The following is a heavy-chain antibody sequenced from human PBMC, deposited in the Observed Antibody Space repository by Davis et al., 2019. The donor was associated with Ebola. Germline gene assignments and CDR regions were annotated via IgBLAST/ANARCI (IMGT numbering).Heavy chain of an antibody. Sequence: GGSLRLSCAASGFTFSNAWMSWVRQAPGKGLEWVSSISSSSSYIYYADSVKGRFTISRDNAKNSLYLQMNSLRAEDTAVYYCARVGSVGEVAALDVWGQGTTVTVSS. CDR1: GFTFSNAW. CDR2: ISSSSSYI. J-gene: IGHJ6*02. V-gene: IGHV3-21*01. CDR3: ARVGSVGEVAALDV. D-gene: IGHD2-15*01.